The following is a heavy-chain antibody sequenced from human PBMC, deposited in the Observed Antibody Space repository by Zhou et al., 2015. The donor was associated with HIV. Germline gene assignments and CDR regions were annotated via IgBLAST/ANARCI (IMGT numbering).Heavy chain of an antibody. J-gene: IGHJ4*02. CDR1: GGTFSSYA. D-gene: IGHD3-10*01. CDR2: IIPIFGTA. V-gene: IGHV1-69*01. CDR3: ARGALRGSYYYGSGSYYNFDY. Sequence: QVQLVQSGAEVKKPGSSVKVSCKASGGTFSSYAISWVRQAPGQGLEWMGGIIPIFGTANYAQKFQGRVTITADESTSTAYMELSSLRSEDTAVYYCARGALRGSYYYGSGSYYNFDYWGQGTLVTVSS.